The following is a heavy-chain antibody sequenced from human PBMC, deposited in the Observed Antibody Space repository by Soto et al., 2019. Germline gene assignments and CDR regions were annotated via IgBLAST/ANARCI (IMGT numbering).Heavy chain of an antibody. D-gene: IGHD5-18*01. CDR2: IKQDGSEK. Sequence: GGSLRLSCAASGLTFSSYWMSWVRQAPGKGLEWVANIKQDGSEKYYVDSVKGRFTISRDNAKNSLYLQMNSLRAEDTAVYYCARARSRGYNYGYCLDYCGQGTLVTVSS. CDR3: ARARSRGYNYGYCLDY. J-gene: IGHJ4*02. CDR1: GLTFSSYW. V-gene: IGHV3-7*01.